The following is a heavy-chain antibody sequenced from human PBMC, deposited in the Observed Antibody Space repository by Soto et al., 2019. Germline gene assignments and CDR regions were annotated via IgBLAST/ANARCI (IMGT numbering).Heavy chain of an antibody. CDR1: GFTFSSYG. CDR2: ISYDGSNK. J-gene: IGHJ4*02. Sequence: GGSLRLSCAASGFTFSSYGMHWVRQAPGKGLEWVAVISYDGSNKYYADSVKGRFTISRDNSENTLYLQMNSLRAGDTAVYYCAKDKAFFDYWGQGTLVTVSS. V-gene: IGHV3-30*18. CDR3: AKDKAFFDY.